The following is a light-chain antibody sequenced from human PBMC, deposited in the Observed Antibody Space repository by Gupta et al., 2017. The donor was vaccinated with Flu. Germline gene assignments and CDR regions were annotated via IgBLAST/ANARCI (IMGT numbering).Light chain of an antibody. V-gene: IGKV1-5*03. J-gene: IGKJ1*01. CDR1: QSISSW. CDR3: QQYKSYSWT. Sequence: PSTLSASVGDRVTITCRASQSISSWLAWYLQKPGQAPKLLIYKASNLKSGVPSRFSGRGSGTEFTLTISSLQPDDFATYYCQQYKSYSWTFGQGTRVEIK. CDR2: KAS.